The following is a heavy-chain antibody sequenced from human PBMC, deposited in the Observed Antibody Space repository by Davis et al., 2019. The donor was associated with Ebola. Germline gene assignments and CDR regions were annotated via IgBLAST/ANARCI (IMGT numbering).Heavy chain of an antibody. J-gene: IGHJ6*02. CDR2: ISSSSSTI. V-gene: IGHV3-48*02. CDR1: GFTFSSYS. Sequence: GESLKISCAASGFTFSSYSMNWVRQAPGKGLEWVSYISSSSSTIYYADSVKGRFTISRDNAKNSLYLQMNSLRDEDTAVYYCARSDRERFGELLCYYYGMDVWGQGTTVTVSS. CDR3: ARSDRERFGELLCYYYGMDV. D-gene: IGHD3-10*01.